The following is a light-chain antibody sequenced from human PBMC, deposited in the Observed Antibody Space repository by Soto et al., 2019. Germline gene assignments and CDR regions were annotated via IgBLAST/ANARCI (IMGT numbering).Light chain of an antibody. Sequence: EIVLTQSPATLSLSPGERATISCRASQSVSTYLAWYQQKPGQAPRLIISDASNRATGIPARFSGSGSGTDFTLTISSLEPEDFAVYYCQQRSNWPPITFGQGTRLEIK. V-gene: IGKV3-11*01. CDR1: QSVSTY. CDR2: DAS. J-gene: IGKJ5*01. CDR3: QQRSNWPPIT.